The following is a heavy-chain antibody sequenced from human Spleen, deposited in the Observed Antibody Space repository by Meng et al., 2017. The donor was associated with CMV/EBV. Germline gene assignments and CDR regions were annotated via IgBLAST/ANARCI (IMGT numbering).Heavy chain of an antibody. CDR2: IHSGGSA. CDR1: RGSISSSTYY. D-gene: IGHD3-9*01. V-gene: IGHV4-39*07. J-gene: IGHJ6*02. Sequence: SETLSLTCTVSRGSISSSTYYWSWIRQPPGKGLEWIGSIHSGGSAYYNPSLRSRVAISGDTSKNQFSLKLTSVTAADTAVYYCARDRVSYDILTGYPYGMDVWGQGTTVTVSS. CDR3: ARDRVSYDILTGYPYGMDV.